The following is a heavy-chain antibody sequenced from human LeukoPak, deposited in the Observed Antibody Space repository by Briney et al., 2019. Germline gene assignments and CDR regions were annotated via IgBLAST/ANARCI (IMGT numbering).Heavy chain of an antibody. J-gene: IGHJ5*02. Sequence: SETLSLTCSVSEYSISSGYYWGWIRQPPGKGLEWIGTIYHSGSIYYNPSLKSRVTISVDTSKNQFSLKLSSVTAADTAVYYCARDRPLLGAWSWFDPWGQGTLVTVSS. V-gene: IGHV4-38-2*02. CDR2: IYHSGSI. CDR1: EYSISSGYY. CDR3: ARDRPLLGAWSWFDP. D-gene: IGHD3-3*01.